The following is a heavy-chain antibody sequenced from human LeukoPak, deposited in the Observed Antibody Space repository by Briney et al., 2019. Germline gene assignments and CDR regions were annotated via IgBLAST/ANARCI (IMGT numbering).Heavy chain of an antibody. CDR3: AKGGMVRGVIDY. CDR2: ISGSGGST. Sequence: GGSLRLSCAAAGFTFSSYAMSWVRQAPGKGLEWVSAISGSGGSTYYADSVKGRFTISRDNSKNTLYLQMNSLRAEDTAVYYCAKGGMVRGVIDYWGQGTLVTVSS. CDR1: GFTFSSYA. J-gene: IGHJ4*02. V-gene: IGHV3-23*01. D-gene: IGHD3-10*01.